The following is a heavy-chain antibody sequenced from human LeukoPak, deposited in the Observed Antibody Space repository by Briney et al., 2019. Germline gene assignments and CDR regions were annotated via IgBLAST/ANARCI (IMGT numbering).Heavy chain of an antibody. CDR2: IHYSGST. V-gene: IGHV4-59*01. J-gene: IGHJ4*02. CDR1: GVSISNYY. D-gene: IGHD5-12*01. Sequence: SETLSLTCTVSGVSISNYYWSWIRQPPGKGLEWIGYIHYSGSTNYNPSLKSRVTISVDTSKNQFSLRLSSVTAADTAVYYCARVGGYSGYDMDYWGQGTLVTVSS. CDR3: ARVGGYSGYDMDY.